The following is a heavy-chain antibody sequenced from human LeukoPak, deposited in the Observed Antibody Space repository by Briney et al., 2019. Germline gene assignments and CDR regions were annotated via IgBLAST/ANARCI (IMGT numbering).Heavy chain of an antibody. Sequence: GGSLRLSCAASGFTFSGSAIHWVRQASGKGLEWLGRIRSKANSYATAYGASVEGRFTISRDDSKKTAYLQMNSLITADTAVYFCTALGIAAAGMDYWGQGTLVTVSS. V-gene: IGHV3-73*01. CDR1: GFTFSGSA. CDR3: TALGIAAAGMDY. D-gene: IGHD6-13*01. CDR2: IRSKANSYAT. J-gene: IGHJ4*02.